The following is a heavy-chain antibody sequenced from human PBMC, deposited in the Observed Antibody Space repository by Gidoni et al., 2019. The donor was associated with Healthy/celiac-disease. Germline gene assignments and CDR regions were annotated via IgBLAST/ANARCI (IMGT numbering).Heavy chain of an antibody. D-gene: IGHD6-19*01. J-gene: IGHJ5*02. CDR2: ISYDGSNK. CDR3: ARTGYSSGWYGSALENNWFDP. CDR1: GFTFSSYA. Sequence: QVQLVESGGGVVQPGRSLRLSCAASGFTFSSYAMHWVRQAPGKGLGVVAVISYDGSNKYYADSVKGRFTISRDNSKNTLYLQMNSLRAEDTAVYYCARTGYSSGWYGSALENNWFDPWGQGTLVTVSS. V-gene: IGHV3-30-3*01.